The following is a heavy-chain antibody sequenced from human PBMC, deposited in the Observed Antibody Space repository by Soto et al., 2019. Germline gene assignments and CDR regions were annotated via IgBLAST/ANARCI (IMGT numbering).Heavy chain of an antibody. Sequence: GGTLRLSCAASGFTFSSYAMSWVRQAPGKGLEWVSAISGSGGSTYYADSVKGRFTISRDNSKNTLYLQMNSLRAEDTAVYYCAKDQESYETLPFDYWGQGTLVTVSS. CDR2: ISGSGGST. J-gene: IGHJ4*02. D-gene: IGHD1-26*01. CDR3: AKDQESYETLPFDY. CDR1: GFTFSSYA. V-gene: IGHV3-23*01.